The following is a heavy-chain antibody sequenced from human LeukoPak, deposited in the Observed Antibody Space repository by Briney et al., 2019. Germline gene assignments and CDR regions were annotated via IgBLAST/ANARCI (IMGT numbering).Heavy chain of an antibody. J-gene: IGHJ4*02. CDR3: ARLGKLLPSANPFDN. Sequence: PSETLSLTCTVSGGTISAYYWNWIRQSPGKGLEWIAYISYSGNTKYNPSLTSRVTISLDVSKDQFSLNLNSVTAADTAVYYCARLGKLLPSANPFDNWGQGTLVTVSS. V-gene: IGHV4-59*08. CDR1: GGTISAYY. D-gene: IGHD3-22*01. CDR2: ISYSGNT.